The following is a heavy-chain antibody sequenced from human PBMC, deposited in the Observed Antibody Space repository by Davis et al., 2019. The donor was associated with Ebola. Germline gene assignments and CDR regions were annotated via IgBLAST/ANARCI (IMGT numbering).Heavy chain of an antibody. D-gene: IGHD1-1*01. CDR1: GYSFTSYW. Sequence: PGGSLRLSCKGSGYSFTSYWIGWVRQMPGKGLEWMGIIYPGDSDTRYSPSFQGQVTISADKSISTAYLQWSSLKASDTAMYYCARHPPTGTTFKEHYYYYGMDVWGQGTTVTVSS. CDR2: IYPGDSDT. V-gene: IGHV5-51*01. J-gene: IGHJ6*02. CDR3: ARHPPTGTTFKEHYYYYGMDV.